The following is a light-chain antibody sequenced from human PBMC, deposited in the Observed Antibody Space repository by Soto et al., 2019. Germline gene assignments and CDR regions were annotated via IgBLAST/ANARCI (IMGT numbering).Light chain of an antibody. CDR2: DAS. V-gene: IGKV3-15*01. J-gene: IGKJ2*01. CDR3: QHYNHWPPYT. CDR1: QSVSSN. Sequence: EIVMTQSPATLSVSPGERATLSCRASQSVSSNLAWYQQKPGQAPRLLMYDASIRATGIPARFSGSGSGTEFTLSISSLQSEDLAVYYCQHYNHWPPYTFGQGTKLEIK.